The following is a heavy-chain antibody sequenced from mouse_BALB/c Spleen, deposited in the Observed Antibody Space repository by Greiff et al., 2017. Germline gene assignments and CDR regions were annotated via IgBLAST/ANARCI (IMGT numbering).Heavy chain of an antibody. Sequence: EVKLVESGPGLVKPSQSLSLTCSVTGYSITSGYYWNWIRQFPGNQLEWMGYISYDGSNNYNPSLKNRISITRDTSKNQFFLKLNSVTTEDTATYYCASLMITTSVDYWGQGTSVTVSS. D-gene: IGHD2-4*01. CDR1: GYSITSGYY. J-gene: IGHJ4*01. CDR3: ASLMITTSVDY. CDR2: ISYDGSN. V-gene: IGHV3-6*02.